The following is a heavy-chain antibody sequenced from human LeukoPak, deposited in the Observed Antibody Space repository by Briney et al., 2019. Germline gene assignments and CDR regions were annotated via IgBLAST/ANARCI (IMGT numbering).Heavy chain of an antibody. D-gene: IGHD2-15*01. Sequence: GGSLRLSCAASGFTFSSYAMSWVRQAPGKGPEWVSAISGSGGNTYYADSVKGRFTISRDNSQNTLYLQMNSLRAEDAAVYYCAKQRSEVVVAATNYWGQGTLVTVSS. CDR2: ISGSGGNT. CDR3: AKQRSEVVVAATNY. CDR1: GFTFSSYA. J-gene: IGHJ4*02. V-gene: IGHV3-23*01.